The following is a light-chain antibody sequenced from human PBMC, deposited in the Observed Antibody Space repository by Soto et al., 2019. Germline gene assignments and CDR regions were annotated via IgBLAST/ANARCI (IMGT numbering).Light chain of an antibody. V-gene: IGKV3-20*01. CDR3: QQHGSSPPVT. Sequence: EIVLTQSPGTLSLSPGERATLSCRASQSVSSSYLAWYQQKPGQAPRLLIYGASIRAAGIPDRFSGSGCGTDFILTISRLEPEDVAVYYCQQHGSSPPVTFGQGTRLEIK. CDR2: GAS. J-gene: IGKJ5*01. CDR1: QSVSSSY.